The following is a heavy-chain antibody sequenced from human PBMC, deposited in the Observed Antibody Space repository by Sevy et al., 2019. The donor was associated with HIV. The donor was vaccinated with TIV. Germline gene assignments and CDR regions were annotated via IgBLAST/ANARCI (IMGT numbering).Heavy chain of an antibody. CDR3: ARGKHVSDYYGSFDY. V-gene: IGHV3-53*01. CDR1: GFTVSSNF. D-gene: IGHD4-17*01. CDR2: IYIGGTT. J-gene: IGHJ4*02. Sequence: GGSLRLSCAASGFTVSSNFMSWVRQAPGKGLEWASVIYIGGTTYYADSVKGRFTISRDNSKNTVYLQMNSLRAEDTAVYYCARGKHVSDYYGSFDYWGQGTLVTVSS.